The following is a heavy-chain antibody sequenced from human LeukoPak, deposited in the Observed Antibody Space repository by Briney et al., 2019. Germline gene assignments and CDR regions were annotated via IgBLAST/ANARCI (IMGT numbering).Heavy chain of an antibody. CDR2: INPNSGDT. J-gene: IGHJ1*01. V-gene: IGHV1-2*02. CDR1: GYTFTGYY. D-gene: IGHD6-13*01. CDR3: ARVLIAASLCY. Sequence: ASVKVSCKASGYTFTGYYMHWVRQAPGQGLEWMGWINPNSGDTNYAQKFQGRVTMTRDTSIGTAYMELSRLRSDDTAVYYCARVLIAASLCYWGQGTLVTVSS.